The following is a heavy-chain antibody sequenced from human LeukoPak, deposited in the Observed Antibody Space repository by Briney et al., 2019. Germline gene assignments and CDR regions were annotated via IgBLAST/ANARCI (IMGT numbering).Heavy chain of an antibody. CDR1: GFTFSSYS. CDR2: ISSSSSTI. CDR3: ARERGYSGYALDY. Sequence: GGSLRLSCAASGFTFSSYSMNWVRQAPGKGLEWVSYISSSSSTIYYADSVKGRFTISRDNAKNSLYLQMNSPRAEDTAVYYCARERGYSGYALDYWGQGTLVTVSS. J-gene: IGHJ4*02. D-gene: IGHD5-12*01. V-gene: IGHV3-48*01.